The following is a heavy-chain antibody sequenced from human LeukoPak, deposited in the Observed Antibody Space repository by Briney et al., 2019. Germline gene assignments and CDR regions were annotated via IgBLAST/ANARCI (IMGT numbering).Heavy chain of an antibody. CDR2: INPNSGGT. Sequence: ASVKVSCKASGYTFTGYYMHWVRQAPGQGLEWMGWINPNSGGTNYAQKFQGRVTMTRDTSISTAYMELSRLRPDDTAVYYCAKDTSMVRGVISYYFDYWGQGTLVTVSS. CDR1: GYTFTGYY. V-gene: IGHV1-2*02. D-gene: IGHD3-10*01. J-gene: IGHJ4*02. CDR3: AKDTSMVRGVISYYFDY.